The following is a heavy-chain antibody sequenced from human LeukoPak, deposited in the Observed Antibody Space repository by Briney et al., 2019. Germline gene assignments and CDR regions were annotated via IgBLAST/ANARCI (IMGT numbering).Heavy chain of an antibody. CDR3: ARGVAARPRFDY. D-gene: IGHD6-6*01. Sequence: PSETLSLTCAVYGGSFSGYYWSWIRQPPGKGLEWIGEINHSGSTNYNPSLKSRVTISVDTSKNQFSLKLSSETAADTALYYCARGVAARPRFDYWGQGTLVTVSS. CDR2: INHSGST. J-gene: IGHJ4*02. CDR1: GGSFSGYY. V-gene: IGHV4-34*01.